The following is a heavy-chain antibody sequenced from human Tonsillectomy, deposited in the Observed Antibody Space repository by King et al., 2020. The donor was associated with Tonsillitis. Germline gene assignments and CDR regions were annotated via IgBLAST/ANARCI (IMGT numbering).Heavy chain of an antibody. D-gene: IGHD3-9*01. Sequence: VQLVESGGGLVQPGGSLRLSCAAARFTFSSYSMSWVRQAPGKGLEWVSAISGNGSSTYYADSVKGRFTISRDNSKNTLYLQMNSLRAEDTAVYFCAKEFSTGTTLDYWGQGPLVTVSS. J-gene: IGHJ4*02. V-gene: IGHV3-23*04. CDR3: AKEFSTGTTLDY. CDR2: ISGNGSST. CDR1: RFTFSSYS.